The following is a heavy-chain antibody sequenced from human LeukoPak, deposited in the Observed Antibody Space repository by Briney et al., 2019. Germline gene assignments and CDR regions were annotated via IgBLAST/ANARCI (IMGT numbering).Heavy chain of an antibody. CDR3: ARDRSGSGYYFDY. CDR2: MNPDNGGT. Sequence: ASVKVSCKASGYTFTVYFMHWVRQAPGQGLEWMGLMNPDNGGTHYAQKFQGRVTMTRDSSISTAYMELSRLTSDDTAVYYCARDRSGSGYYFDYWGQGTLVTVSS. V-gene: IGHV1-2*02. J-gene: IGHJ4*02. CDR1: GYTFTVYF. D-gene: IGHD3-22*01.